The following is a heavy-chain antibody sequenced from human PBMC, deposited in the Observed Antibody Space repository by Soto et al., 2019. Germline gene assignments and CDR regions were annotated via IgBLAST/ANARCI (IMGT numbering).Heavy chain of an antibody. J-gene: IGHJ4*02. CDR1: GFTVSGSY. D-gene: IGHD2-2*01. Sequence: EVQLVESGGGLIQPGGSLRLSCAVSGFTVSGSYMTWVRQAPGKGLQCVSVIYRGGSTYYADSVKGRFTISRGNAKNTLYLQMNSLTVEDTAMYYCARAMPNWPYDYWGQGTLVTVSS. CDR2: IYRGGST. V-gene: IGHV3-53*01. CDR3: ARAMPNWPYDY.